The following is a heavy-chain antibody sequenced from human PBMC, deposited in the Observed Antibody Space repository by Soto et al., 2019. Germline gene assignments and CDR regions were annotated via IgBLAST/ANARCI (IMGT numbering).Heavy chain of an antibody. CDR1: GFTFSSYS. J-gene: IGHJ5*02. Sequence: PGGSLRLSCAASGFTFSSYSMNWVRQAPGKGLEWVSSISSSSTNIYYADSVKGRFTISRDNSRNTVYLQLNSLRAEDTALYYCAQDRTAILAEVSWLESWGQGTLVTVSS. D-gene: IGHD5-12*01. CDR2: ISSSSTNI. CDR3: AQDRTAILAEVSWLES. V-gene: IGHV3-21*01.